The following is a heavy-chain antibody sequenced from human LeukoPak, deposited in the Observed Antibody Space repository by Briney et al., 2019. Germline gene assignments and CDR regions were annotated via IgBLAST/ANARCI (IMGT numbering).Heavy chain of an antibody. CDR2: IYHSGST. D-gene: IGHD1-26*01. CDR3: ARGRMVGATSSAFDI. CDR1: GGSISSSNW. Sequence: SGTLSLTCAVSGGSISSSNWWSWVRQPPGKGLEWIGEIYHSGSTNYNPSLKSRVTISVDKSKNQFSLKLSSVTAADTAVYYCARGRMVGATSSAFDIWGQGTMVTVSS. J-gene: IGHJ3*02. V-gene: IGHV4-4*02.